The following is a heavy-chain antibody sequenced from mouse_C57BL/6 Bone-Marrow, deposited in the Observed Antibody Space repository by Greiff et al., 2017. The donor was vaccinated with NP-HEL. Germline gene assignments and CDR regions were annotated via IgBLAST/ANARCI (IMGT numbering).Heavy chain of an antibody. CDR2: IDPEDGET. Sequence: EVQLQQSGAELVKPGASVKLSCTASGFNIKDYYMHWVKQRTEQGLEWIGRIDPEDGETKYAPKFKGKATITADTSSNTAYLQLSSLTSEDTAVYYCARSYGSRGPYWYFDVWGTGTTVTVSS. CDR1: GFNIKDYY. J-gene: IGHJ1*03. D-gene: IGHD1-1*01. CDR3: ARSYGSRGPYWYFDV. V-gene: IGHV14-2*01.